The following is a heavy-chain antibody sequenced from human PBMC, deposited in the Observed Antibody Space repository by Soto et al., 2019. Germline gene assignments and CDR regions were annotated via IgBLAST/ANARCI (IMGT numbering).Heavy chain of an antibody. V-gene: IGHV3-7*01. D-gene: IGHD6-13*01. CDR2: IKQDGSEE. CDR3: ARIAATGRGWDV. J-gene: IGHJ6*02. CDR1: GFTFSSYW. Sequence: EVQLVESGGGLVQPGGSLRLSCVDSGFTFSSYWMSWVRQAPVKGLEWVGNIKQDGSEENYVDSLKGRFTISRDDAKNSRYLKMNSLRAEDTAVYYCARIAATGRGWDVWGQGTTVVVSS.